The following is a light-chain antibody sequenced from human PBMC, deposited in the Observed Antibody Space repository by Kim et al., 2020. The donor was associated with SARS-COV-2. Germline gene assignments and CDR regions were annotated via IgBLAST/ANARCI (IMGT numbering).Light chain of an antibody. CDR3: QQYGSSPPLT. CDR2: GAS. CDR1: QRVSSSY. V-gene: IGKV3-20*01. J-gene: IGKJ4*01. Sequence: PGERATLSCRASQRVSSSYLAWYQQKPCQAPRLLIYGASSRATGIPDRFSGSGSGTDFTLTISRLEPEDFAVYYCQQYGSSPPLTFGGGTKVDIK.